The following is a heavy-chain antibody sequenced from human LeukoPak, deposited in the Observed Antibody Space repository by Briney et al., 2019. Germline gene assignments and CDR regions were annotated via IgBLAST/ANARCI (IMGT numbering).Heavy chain of an antibody. CDR2: ISTSSSYI. Sequence: GGSLRLSCAVSGFTFSRYSMNWVRQAPGKGLEWVSLISTSSSYIYYADSVKGRFTISRDNAKNSLYLQMNSLRAEDTAVYYCARDGSIPWGYYMDVWGKGTTVTISS. CDR1: GFTFSRYS. CDR3: ARDGSIPWGYYMDV. D-gene: IGHD2-2*02. V-gene: IGHV3-21*01. J-gene: IGHJ6*03.